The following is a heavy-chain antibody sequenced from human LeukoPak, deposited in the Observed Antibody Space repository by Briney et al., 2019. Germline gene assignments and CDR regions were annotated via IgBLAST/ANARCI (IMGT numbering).Heavy chain of an antibody. D-gene: IGHD2-2*01. CDR2: IYPGDSDT. CDR3: ARLSYCSNTSCYRRAFDI. J-gene: IGHJ3*02. V-gene: IGHV5-51*01. CDR1: GYSFTSYW. Sequence: GESLKISCKGSGYSFTSYWIGWVRQMPGKGLEWMGVIYPGDSDTRYSPSFQGQVTISADRSISTAYLQWSSLKASDTAMYYCARLSYCSNTSCYRRAFDIWGQGTMVTVSS.